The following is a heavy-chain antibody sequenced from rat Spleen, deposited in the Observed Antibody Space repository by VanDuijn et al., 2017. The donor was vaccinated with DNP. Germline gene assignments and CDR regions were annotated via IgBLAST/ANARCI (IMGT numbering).Heavy chain of an antibody. D-gene: IGHD5-1*01. CDR1: GYSITSGFR. Sequence: EVQLQESGPGLVKPSQSLSLTCSVTGYSITSGFRWTWIRKFPGNKLEWMGYINSAGSTDYNPSLKSRISITRDTSKNQFFLQVSSVSSEDSGTYYCAVQLGVFDFWGQGVMVTVSS. V-gene: IGHV3-3*01. J-gene: IGHJ2*01. CDR3: AVQLGVFDF. CDR2: INSAGST.